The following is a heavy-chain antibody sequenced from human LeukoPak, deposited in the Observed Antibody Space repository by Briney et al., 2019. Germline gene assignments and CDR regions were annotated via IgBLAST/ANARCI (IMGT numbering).Heavy chain of an antibody. CDR2: ISGSGGSI. D-gene: IGHD3-10*01. CDR1: GLTFSSYG. Sequence: LAGGSLRLPCAASGLTFSSYGMSWVRQAPGKGLEWVSAISGSGGSIYYADSVKGRFTISRDNSKNTLYLQMNSLRAEDTAVYYCAKDQVLLWFGELLSAADYWGQGTLVTVSS. V-gene: IGHV3-23*01. CDR3: AKDQVLLWFGELLSAADY. J-gene: IGHJ4*02.